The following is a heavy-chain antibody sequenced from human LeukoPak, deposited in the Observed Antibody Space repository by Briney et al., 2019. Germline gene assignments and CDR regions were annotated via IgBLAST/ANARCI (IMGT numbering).Heavy chain of an antibody. J-gene: IGHJ4*02. Sequence: GASVKVSCKASGYTFTSYGISWVQQAPGQGLEWMGWISAYNGNTNYAQKLQGRVTMTTDTSTSTAYMELWSLRSDDTAVYYCARERSDYGGKFQDYWGQGTLVTVSS. CDR2: ISAYNGNT. V-gene: IGHV1-18*01. CDR1: GYTFTSYG. CDR3: ARERSDYGGKFQDY. D-gene: IGHD4-23*01.